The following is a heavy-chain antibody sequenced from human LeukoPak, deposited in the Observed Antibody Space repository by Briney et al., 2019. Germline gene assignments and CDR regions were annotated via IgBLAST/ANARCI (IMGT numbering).Heavy chain of an antibody. CDR2: IGGGGDTST. Sequence: GGSLRLSCATSGFNFSSYSMSWVRQAPGKGLEWVSVIGGGGDTSTYYADSVKGRFTISRDNSKNTLYLHMNSLRAEDTAVYYCATRGIAAAWGQGTLVTVSS. CDR1: GFNFSSYS. J-gene: IGHJ4*02. CDR3: ATRGIAAA. V-gene: IGHV3-23*01. D-gene: IGHD6-13*01.